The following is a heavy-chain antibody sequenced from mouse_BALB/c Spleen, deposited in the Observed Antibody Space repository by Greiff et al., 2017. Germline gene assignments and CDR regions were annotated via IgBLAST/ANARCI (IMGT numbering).Heavy chain of an antibody. CDR1: GFTFSSYA. CDR2: ISSGGST. D-gene: IGHD2-2*01. J-gene: IGHJ2*01. CDR3: AREGRLRGFDY. V-gene: IGHV5-6-5*01. Sequence: EVKLVESGGGLVKPGGSLKLSCAASGFTFSSYAMSWVRQTPEKRLEWVASISSGGSTYYPDSVKGRFTISRDNARNILYLQMSSLRSEDTAMYYCAREGRLRGFDYWGQGTTRTVSS.